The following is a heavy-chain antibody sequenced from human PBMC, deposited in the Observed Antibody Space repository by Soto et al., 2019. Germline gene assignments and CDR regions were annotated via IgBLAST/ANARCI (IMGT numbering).Heavy chain of an antibody. V-gene: IGHV1-8*01. CDR1: GYTFTSYD. Sequence: ASVKVSCKASGYTFTSYDINWVRQATGQGLEWMGWMNPNSGNTGYAQKFQGRVTMTRNTSISTAYMELSSLRSEDTAVYCCARAYITIFGVVIYYYGMDVWGQGTTVTVSS. CDR2: MNPNSGNT. J-gene: IGHJ6*02. CDR3: ARAYITIFGVVIYYYGMDV. D-gene: IGHD3-3*01.